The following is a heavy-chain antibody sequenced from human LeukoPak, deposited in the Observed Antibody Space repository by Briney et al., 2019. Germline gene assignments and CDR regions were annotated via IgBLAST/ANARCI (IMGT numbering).Heavy chain of an antibody. D-gene: IGHD2/OR15-2a*01. CDR2: IYASGTT. V-gene: IGHV4-61*02. J-gene: IGHJ3*01. Sequence: SETLSLTCTVSGGSFTRCYNYWNWIRQPPGNGLEWIGSIYASGTTNYNPSLKIRVTMSLNTSKNQFSLSLSSVTAADTAVYDCAEYGFTFDVWGQGTMVTVSS. CDR1: GGSFTRCYNY. CDR3: AEYGFTFDV.